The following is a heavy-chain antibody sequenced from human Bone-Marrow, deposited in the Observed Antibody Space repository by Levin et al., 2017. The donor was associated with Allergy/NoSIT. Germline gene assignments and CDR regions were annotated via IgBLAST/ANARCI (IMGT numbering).Heavy chain of an antibody. V-gene: IGHV3-48*03. CDR2: ISGSGHNI. Sequence: SGGSLRLSCAASGFSFKTYEMNWFRQAPCKGLEWVSYISGSGHNIYYADSVKGRFTISRDNAKNSVFLQMYSLRTEDTAVYYCARVLTRWAYADYWGQGVLVTVSS. J-gene: IGHJ4*02. CDR1: GFSFKTYE. CDR3: ARVLTRWAYADY. D-gene: IGHD3-16*01.